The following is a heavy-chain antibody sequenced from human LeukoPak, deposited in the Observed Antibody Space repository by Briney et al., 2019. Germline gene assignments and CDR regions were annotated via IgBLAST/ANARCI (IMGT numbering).Heavy chain of an antibody. V-gene: IGHV3-48*03. Sequence: PGGSLRLSCAAPGYTLSSYEMNWVRLAPGKGLEWISYISRTGNSIYYADSVKGRFTISRDSAKNSLYLQMNSRRAEDTAVYYCATGPYSSNWYVDYWGQGTLVTVAS. J-gene: IGHJ4*02. CDR3: ATGPYSSNWYVDY. CDR1: GYTLSSYE. CDR2: ISRTGNSI. D-gene: IGHD6-13*01.